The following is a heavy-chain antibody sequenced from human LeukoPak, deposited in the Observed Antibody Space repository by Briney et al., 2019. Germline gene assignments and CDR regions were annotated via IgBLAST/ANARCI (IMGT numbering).Heavy chain of an antibody. CDR2: IWYDGSNK. V-gene: IGHV3-33*01. CDR1: GFTFSSYG. J-gene: IGHJ4*02. CDR3: ARGQYSPDY. Sequence: GGSLRLSCAASGFTFSSYGMHWVRQAPGKGPEWVAVIWYDGSNKYYTDSVKGRFTISRDNSKNTLYLQMNSLTAEDTAVYYCARGQYSPDYWGQGTLVTVSS. D-gene: IGHD2-15*01.